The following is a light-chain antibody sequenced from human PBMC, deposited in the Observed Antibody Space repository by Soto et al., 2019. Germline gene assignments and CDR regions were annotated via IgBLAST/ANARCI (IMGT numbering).Light chain of an antibody. CDR1: QSIGSW. CDR3: QQYDSYSPT. V-gene: IGKV1-5*01. CDR2: DAS. Sequence: DIQMTQSPSTLSASVGDRVTITCRASQSIGSWLAWYQQKPGKAPKFLIYDASTLEAGVPSRFSGSGSGTEFTLTIISLQPDDFATYYCQQYDSYSPTFGQGTKVELK. J-gene: IGKJ1*01.